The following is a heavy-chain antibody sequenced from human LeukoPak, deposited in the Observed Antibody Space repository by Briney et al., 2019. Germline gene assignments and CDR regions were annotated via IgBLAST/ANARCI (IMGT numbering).Heavy chain of an antibody. J-gene: IGHJ4*02. D-gene: IGHD6-13*01. CDR3: ATYGYRSSWSGDYFDY. CDR1: GYTLTELS. CDR2: FDPEDGET. V-gene: IGHV1-24*01. Sequence: GASVKVSCKVSGYTLTELSMHWVRQAPGKGLEWMGGFDPEDGETIYTQKFQGRVTMTEDTSTDTAYMELSSLRSEDTAVYYCATYGYRSSWSGDYFDYWGQGTLVTVSS.